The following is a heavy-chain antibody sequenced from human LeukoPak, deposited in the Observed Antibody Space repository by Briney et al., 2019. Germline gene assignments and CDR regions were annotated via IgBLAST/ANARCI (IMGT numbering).Heavy chain of an antibody. J-gene: IGHJ3*02. CDR3: ARDQPDMAFDI. V-gene: IGHV3-23*01. CDR1: GFTFSSYG. D-gene: IGHD3-9*01. CDR2: IGGIGATN. Sequence: QAGGSLRLSCAASGFTFSSYGMSWVRQAPGKGLEWVSSIGGIGATNYYADSVKGRFTISRDNSKNTLYLQMNSLRAEDTSVYYCARDQPDMAFDIWGQGTMVTVSS.